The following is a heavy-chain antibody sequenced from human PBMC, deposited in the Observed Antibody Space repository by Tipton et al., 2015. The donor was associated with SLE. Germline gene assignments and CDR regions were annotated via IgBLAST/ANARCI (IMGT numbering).Heavy chain of an antibody. Sequence: TLSLTCTVSGASISSLYWSWIRQPPGKGLEWIGYIYYSGSTNYNPSLKSRVTISVDTSKNQFSLKLSSVTAADTAVYYCARGYLGWFDPWGQGTLVTVSS. CDR2: IYYSGST. V-gene: IGHV4-59*11. J-gene: IGHJ5*02. CDR3: ARGYLGWFDP. D-gene: IGHD3-9*01. CDR1: GASISSLY.